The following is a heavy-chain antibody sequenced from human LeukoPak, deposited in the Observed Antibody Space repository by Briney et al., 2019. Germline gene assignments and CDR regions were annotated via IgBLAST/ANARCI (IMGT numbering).Heavy chain of an antibody. CDR1: GYTFTSYA. J-gene: IGHJ6*02. CDR3: ARVGDYGDSYNSLNYYYYGMDV. V-gene: IGHV1-3*01. CDR2: INAGNGNT. D-gene: IGHD4-17*01. Sequence: ASVKLSCKASGYTFTSYAMHWVRQAPGQRLEWMGWINAGNGNTKYSQKFQGRVTITRDTSASTAYMELSSLRSEDTAVYYCARVGDYGDSYNSLNYYYYGMDVWGQGTTVTVSS.